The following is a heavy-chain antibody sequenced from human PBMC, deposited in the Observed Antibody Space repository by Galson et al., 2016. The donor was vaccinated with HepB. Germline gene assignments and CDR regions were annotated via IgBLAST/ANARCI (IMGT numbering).Heavy chain of an antibody. V-gene: IGHV4-61*08. CDR1: GASVSSTGYY. J-gene: IGHJ4*02. D-gene: IGHD3-10*01. CDR3: ASDSTYGNF. Sequence: ETLSLTCTVSGASVSSTGYYWSWIRQPPGKGLEWIGYIFYFDNTNYNPSLRSRVTISVDTSKNQFSLKPNSVTAADTAVYYCASDSTYGNFWGQGTLATVSS. CDR2: IFYFDNT.